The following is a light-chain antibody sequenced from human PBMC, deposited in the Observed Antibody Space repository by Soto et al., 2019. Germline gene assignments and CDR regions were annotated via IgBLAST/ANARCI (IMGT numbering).Light chain of an antibody. Sequence: QSALTQPRSVSGSPGQSVTTSCTGTNSDVGAYNYVSWYQQHPGKAPKLMLYDVSRRPSGVPDRFSGSKSGNTASLTISGLQAEDEADDYCCSYAGSYTWVFGGGTKLTVL. CDR3: CSYAGSYTWV. J-gene: IGLJ3*02. CDR2: DVS. CDR1: NSDVGAYNY. V-gene: IGLV2-11*01.